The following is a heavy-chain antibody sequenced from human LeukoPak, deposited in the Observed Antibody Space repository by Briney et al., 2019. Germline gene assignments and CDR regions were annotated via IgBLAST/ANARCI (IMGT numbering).Heavy chain of an antibody. CDR1: GFTFSSDG. Sequence: GRSLRLSCAASGFTFSSDGMHWVRQAPGKGLEWVAVISYDGSNKYYADSVKGRFTISRDNSKNTLYLQMNSLRAEDTAVYYCAKLDSIVYAFDIWGQGTMVTVSS. CDR3: AKLDSIVYAFDI. CDR2: ISYDGSNK. D-gene: IGHD3-22*01. J-gene: IGHJ3*02. V-gene: IGHV3-30*18.